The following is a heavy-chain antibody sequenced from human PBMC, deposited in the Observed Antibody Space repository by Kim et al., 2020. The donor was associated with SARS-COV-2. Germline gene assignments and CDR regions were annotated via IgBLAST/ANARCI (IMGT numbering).Heavy chain of an antibody. Sequence: SETLSLTCTVSGGSISSGGYYWSWIRQHPGKGLEWIGYIYYSGSTYYNPSLKSRVTISVDTSKNQFSLKLSSVTAADTAVYYCATQLRYFDWLFSYWGQGTLVTVSS. CDR3: ATQLRYFDWLFSY. CDR2: IYYSGST. J-gene: IGHJ4*02. V-gene: IGHV4-31*03. D-gene: IGHD3-9*01. CDR1: GGSISSGGYY.